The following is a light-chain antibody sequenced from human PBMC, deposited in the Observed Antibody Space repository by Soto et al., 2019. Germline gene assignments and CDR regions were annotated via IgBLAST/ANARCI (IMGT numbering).Light chain of an antibody. Sequence: EIVLTQSPGTLSLSPGKRATLSCRASQSVSDSFIAWYQQRPGQAPRLLIYGASQRATGIPDRFSGSGSGTHFTLTINRLEPEDFAVYYCQHYKAFGGGTKVDIK. J-gene: IGKJ4*01. CDR2: GAS. V-gene: IGKV3-20*01. CDR3: QHYKA. CDR1: QSVSDSF.